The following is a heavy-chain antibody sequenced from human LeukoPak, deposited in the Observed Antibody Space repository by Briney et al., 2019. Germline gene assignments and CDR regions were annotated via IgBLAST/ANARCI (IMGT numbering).Heavy chain of an antibody. CDR3: TRDRWGGGYISRGMDV. CDR1: EFTFGDYA. Sequence: GGSLRLSCTASEFTFGDYAISWVRQAPGKGLERLGFIRSKDNDGTTDYAASVKGRFIISRDDSKSVAYLEMNDLKIEDTAVYYCTRDRWGGGYISRGMDVWGKGTTVTISS. CDR2: IRSKDNDGTT. D-gene: IGHD5-12*01. J-gene: IGHJ6*04. V-gene: IGHV3-49*04.